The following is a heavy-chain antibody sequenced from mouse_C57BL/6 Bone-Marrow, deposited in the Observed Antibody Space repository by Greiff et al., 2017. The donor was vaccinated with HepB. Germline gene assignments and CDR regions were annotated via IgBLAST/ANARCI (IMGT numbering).Heavy chain of an antibody. D-gene: IGHD1-3*01. CDR1: GFTFSSYA. CDR2: ISSGGDYI. J-gene: IGHJ1*03. CDR3: PKVLAAFDV. V-gene: IGHV5-9-1*02. Sequence: EVHLVESGAGLVKPGGSLKLSCAASGFTFSSYAMSWVRQTPEKRLEWVAYISSGGDYIYYADTVKGRFTISRDNARNTLYLQMSSLKSEDTAMYYCPKVLAAFDVWGTGTTVTVSS.